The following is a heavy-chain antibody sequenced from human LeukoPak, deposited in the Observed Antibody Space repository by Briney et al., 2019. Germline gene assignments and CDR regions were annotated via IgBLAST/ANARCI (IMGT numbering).Heavy chain of an antibody. CDR1: GFTFSRYC. Sequence: AGTLTLTCSASGFTFSRYCMSWARQPPGKGLEWVADIKQGGDENNYVDAEKGRFTISRDDGKVSLYLQMNSLRVEDTAVYYCVRDGEGLDFWGQGTTVTVSS. D-gene: IGHD2-21*01. CDR3: VRDGEGLDF. V-gene: IGHV3-7*01. J-gene: IGHJ3*01. CDR2: IKQGGDEN.